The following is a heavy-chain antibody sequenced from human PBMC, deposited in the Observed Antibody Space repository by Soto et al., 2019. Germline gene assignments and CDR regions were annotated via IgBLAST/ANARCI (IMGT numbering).Heavy chain of an antibody. Sequence: QVQLVESGGGVVQPGSSLRLLCEASGFTFSGHGMHWVRQAPGKGLEWLAVIVSEGRKQAYADSVKGRFTIARDNAKNTLYLQMNSLRDEDTAVYYCARDDVYPDNGLDYWGLGTVLTVSS. V-gene: IGHV3-33*01. D-gene: IGHD1-1*01. J-gene: IGHJ4*02. CDR2: IVSEGRKQ. CDR1: GFTFSGHG. CDR3: ARDDVYPDNGLDY.